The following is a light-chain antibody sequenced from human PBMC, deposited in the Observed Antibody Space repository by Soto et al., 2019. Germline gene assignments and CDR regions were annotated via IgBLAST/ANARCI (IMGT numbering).Light chain of an antibody. CDR2: EGT. J-gene: IGLJ3*02. CDR3: CSYVGNSWV. Sequence: QSALTQPASVSGSPGQSITISCTGASSDVGSYSLVSWYQQHPGKVPKVMIYEGTKRPSGVSKRFAGSKSGNTASLTISGLQAEDEADYYCCSYVGNSWVFGGGTKVTVL. CDR1: SSDVGSYSL. V-gene: IGLV2-23*01.